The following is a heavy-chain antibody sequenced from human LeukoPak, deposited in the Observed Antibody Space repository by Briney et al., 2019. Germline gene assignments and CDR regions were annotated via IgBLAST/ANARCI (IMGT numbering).Heavy chain of an antibody. D-gene: IGHD5-12*01. CDR2: ISGSGGST. CDR1: GFTFSSYA. Sequence: GGSLRLSCAASGFTFSSYAMSWVRQAPGKGLEWVSAISGSGGSTYYADSVKGRFTISRDNSKNTLYLQMNSLRAEDTAVYYCAKAFSGYSGYDLLSGTFDYWGQGTLVTVSS. CDR3: AKAFSGYSGYDLLSGTFDY. J-gene: IGHJ4*02. V-gene: IGHV3-23*01.